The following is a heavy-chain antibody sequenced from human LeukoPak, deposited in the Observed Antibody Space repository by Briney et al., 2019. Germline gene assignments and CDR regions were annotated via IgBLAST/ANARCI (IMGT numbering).Heavy chain of an antibody. V-gene: IGHV4-38-2*01. Sequence: SETLSLTCAVSGYSISSGYYWGWIRQPPGKGLEWIGSIYHSGSTYYTPSLKSRVTISVDTSKNQFSLKLSSVTAADTAVYYCVRGVTYYDFWSGHQPGSNYMDVWGKGNRVPVPS. CDR2: IYHSGST. J-gene: IGHJ6*03. CDR1: GYSISSGYY. D-gene: IGHD3-3*01. CDR3: VRGVTYYDFWSGHQPGSNYMDV.